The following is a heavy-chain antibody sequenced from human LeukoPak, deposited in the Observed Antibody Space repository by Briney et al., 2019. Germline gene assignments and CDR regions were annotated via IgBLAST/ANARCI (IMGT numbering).Heavy chain of an antibody. CDR2: IYYSGST. D-gene: IGHD2-2*02. CDR3: ARAIDAFDI. CDR1: GGSIRSYY. J-gene: IGHJ3*02. Sequence: SETLSLTCIVSGGSIRSYYWSWIRQPPGKGLEWIGYIYYSGSTNYNPSLKSRVTISVDTSKNQFSLKLSSVTAANTAVYYCARAIDAFDIWGQGTMVTVSS. V-gene: IGHV4-59*01.